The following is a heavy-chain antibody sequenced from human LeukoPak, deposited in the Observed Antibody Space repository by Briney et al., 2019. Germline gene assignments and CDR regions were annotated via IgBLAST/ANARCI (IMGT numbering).Heavy chain of an antibody. V-gene: IGHV3-7*01. J-gene: IGHJ4*02. D-gene: IGHD2/OR15-2a*01. CDR1: GLTFRDYW. CDR2: IKDDGSET. Sequence: AGGSLRLSCAVSGLTFRDYWMSWVRQAPGKGLEWVANIKDDGSETYYVDSVKGRFTISRDNTKNSLYLQMDSLRAEDSAIYYCARELKRLWRDYLDNWGQGTLVTVSS. CDR3: ARELKRLWRDYLDN.